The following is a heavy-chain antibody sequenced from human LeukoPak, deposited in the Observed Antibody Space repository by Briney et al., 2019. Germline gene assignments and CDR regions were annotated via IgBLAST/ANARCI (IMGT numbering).Heavy chain of an antibody. CDR3: GRKGFEVVVDY. Sequence: GGSLTLSCAASEFSFSRYWMSWARQAPGKGLEWVAHINRDGSEIYYVDSVRGRFTISRDNTRNSLYLQMDSLRGEDTAVYFCGRKGFEVVVDYWGQGTLVTVSS. CDR2: INRDGSEI. V-gene: IGHV3-7*01. D-gene: IGHD3-22*01. J-gene: IGHJ4*02. CDR1: EFSFSRYW.